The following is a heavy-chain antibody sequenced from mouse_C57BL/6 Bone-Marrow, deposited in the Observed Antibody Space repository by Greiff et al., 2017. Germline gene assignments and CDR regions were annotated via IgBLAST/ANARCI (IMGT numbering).Heavy chain of an antibody. Sequence: EVKLVESGGGLVKPGGSLKLSCAASGFTFSSYAMSWVRQTPEKRLEWVATISDGGSYTYYPDNVKGRFTISRDNAKNNLYLQMSHLKSEDTAMYYCARELRKAMDYWGQGTSVTVSS. CDR1: GFTFSSYA. CDR3: ARELRKAMDY. V-gene: IGHV5-4*01. J-gene: IGHJ4*01. CDR2: ISDGGSYT.